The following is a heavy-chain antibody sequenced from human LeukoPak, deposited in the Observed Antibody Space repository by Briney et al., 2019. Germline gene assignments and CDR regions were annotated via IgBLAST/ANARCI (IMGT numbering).Heavy chain of an antibody. D-gene: IGHD2-15*01. CDR3: ARVSKNVLPLTYYYYYGMDV. J-gene: IGHJ6*02. CDR2: IYYSGST. CDR1: GGSFSGYD. Sequence: PSETLSLTCAVYGGSFSGYDWSWIRQPPGKGLEWIGNIYYSGSTNYNPSLKSRVTISVDTSKNQFSLKLSSVTAADTAVYYCARVSKNVLPLTYYYYYGMDVWGQGTTVTVSS. V-gene: IGHV4-34*01.